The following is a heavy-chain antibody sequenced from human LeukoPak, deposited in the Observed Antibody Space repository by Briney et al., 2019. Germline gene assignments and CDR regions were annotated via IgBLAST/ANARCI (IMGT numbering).Heavy chain of an antibody. J-gene: IGHJ6*02. V-gene: IGHV4-59*01. D-gene: IGHD5-12*01. CDR3: ARGGSGYDSFYYYGMDV. CDR2: IYYSGST. CDR1: GGSISSYY. Sequence: SETLSLTCTVSGGSISSYYRSWIRQPPGKGLEWIGYIYYSGSTNYNPSLKSRVTISVDTSKNQFSLKLYSVTAADTAVYYCARGGSGYDSFYYYGMDVWGQGTAVTVSS.